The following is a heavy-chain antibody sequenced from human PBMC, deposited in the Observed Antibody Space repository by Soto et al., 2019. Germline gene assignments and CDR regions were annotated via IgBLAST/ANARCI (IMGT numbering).Heavy chain of an antibody. V-gene: IGHV2-5*02. D-gene: IGHD2-15*01. CDR2: IYWDDDK. CDR1: GFSLSTSGVG. Sequence: QITLKESGPTLVKPTQTLTLTCTFSGFSLSTSGVGVGWIRQPPRHPLEWLALIYWDDDKRYSPSLKRRLTISKDTSKNQVVLTMTYMVPVDTATYYCSHRPSDCSGGRCFSGFDYWCQGTLVIVSS. J-gene: IGHJ4*02. CDR3: SHRPSDCSGGRCFSGFDY.